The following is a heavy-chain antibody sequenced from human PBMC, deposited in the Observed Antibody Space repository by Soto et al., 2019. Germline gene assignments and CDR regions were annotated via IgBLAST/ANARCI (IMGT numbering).Heavy chain of an antibody. D-gene: IGHD3-10*01. CDR3: ARDRDNYGSGSYPDY. J-gene: IGHJ4*02. CDR1: GYTFTSYG. CDR2: ISAYNGNT. V-gene: IGHV1-18*01. Sequence: ASVKVSCKASGYTFTSYGISWVRQAPGQGLEWMGWISAYNGNTNYAQKLQGRVTMTTDTSTSTAYMELRSLRSDDTAVYYCARDRDNYGSGSYPDYWGQGTLVTVSS.